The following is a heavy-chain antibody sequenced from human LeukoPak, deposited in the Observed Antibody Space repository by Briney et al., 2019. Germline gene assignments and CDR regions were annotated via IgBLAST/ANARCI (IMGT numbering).Heavy chain of an antibody. D-gene: IGHD6-6*01. J-gene: IGHJ3*02. V-gene: IGHV4-59*01. CDR2: IYYSGST. CDR3: ARELYSSSDNAFDI. CDR1: GGSISSYY. Sequence: PSETLSLTCTVSGGSISSYYWSWIRQPPGKGLEWIGYIYYSGSTNYNPSLKSRVTISVDTSKNQFSLKLSSVTAADTAVYYCARELYSSSDNAFDIWGQGTMVTVSS.